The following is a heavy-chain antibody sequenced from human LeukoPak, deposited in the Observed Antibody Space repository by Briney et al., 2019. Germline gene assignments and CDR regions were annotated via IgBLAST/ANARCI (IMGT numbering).Heavy chain of an antibody. J-gene: IGHJ4*02. V-gene: IGHV4-30-4*08. CDR1: GGSISSGDYY. CDR3: ARTRLGYCSGGSCYAA. D-gene: IGHD2-15*01. CDR2: IYYSGST. Sequence: PSETLSLTCTVSGGSISSGDYYWSWIRQPPGKGLEWIGYIYYSGSTYYNPSLKSRVTISVDTSKNQFSLKLSSVTAADTAVYYCARTRLGYCSGGSCYAAWGQGTLVTVSS.